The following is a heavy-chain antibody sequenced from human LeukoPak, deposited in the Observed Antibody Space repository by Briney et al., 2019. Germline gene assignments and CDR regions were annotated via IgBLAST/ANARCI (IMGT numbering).Heavy chain of an antibody. Sequence: EDLKLSCNGSGYSFPSYWMAWVRQMPGEGLDWMGIIYPGDADTKYSPSFQGQVTISADKSISTAYLQWSSLKASDTAMYYCARYFGSGSVLVGLDYWGQGTLVTVSS. D-gene: IGHD3-10*01. V-gene: IGHV5-51*01. J-gene: IGHJ4*02. CDR2: IYPGDADT. CDR3: ARYFGSGSVLVGLDY. CDR1: GYSFPSYW.